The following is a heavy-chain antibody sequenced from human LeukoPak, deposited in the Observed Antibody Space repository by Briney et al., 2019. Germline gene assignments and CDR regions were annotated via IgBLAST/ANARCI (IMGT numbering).Heavy chain of an antibody. CDR1: GFTFSSLS. D-gene: IGHD3-16*01. V-gene: IGHV3-48*04. J-gene: IGHJ4*02. CDR2: ISGSGVTI. Sequence: GGSLRLSCAASGFTFSSLSMNWVRQAPGKGLEWISYISGSGVTIFYADSVKGRFTISRDNSKNSLYLQMDSLTADDTAVYYCARGRMGVDYWGQGILVTVPS. CDR3: ARGRMGVDY.